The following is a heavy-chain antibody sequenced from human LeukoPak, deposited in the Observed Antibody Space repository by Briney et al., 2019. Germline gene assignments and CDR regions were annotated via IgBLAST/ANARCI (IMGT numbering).Heavy chain of an antibody. CDR2: INHSGST. V-gene: IGHV4-34*01. J-gene: IGHJ6*02. D-gene: IGHD3-10*01. CDR1: GGSFSGYY. CDR3: ARGGPTPRYYYGSGSSKYYYYYGMDV. Sequence: SETLSLTCAVYGGSFSGYYWSWIRRPPGKGLEWIGEINHSGSTNYNPSLKSRVTISVDTSKNQFSLKLSSVTAADTAVYYCARGGPTPRYYYGSGSSKYYYYYGMDVWGQGTTVTVSS.